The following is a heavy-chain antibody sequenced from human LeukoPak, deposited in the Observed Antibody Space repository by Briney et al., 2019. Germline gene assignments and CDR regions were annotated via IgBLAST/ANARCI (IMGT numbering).Heavy chain of an antibody. CDR3: ARDQRLGNSWFFLDY. CDR2: IYSGGST. D-gene: IGHD6-13*01. CDR1: GFTFTTYG. V-gene: IGHV3-66*01. J-gene: IGHJ4*02. Sequence: PGGSLRLSCVASGFTFTTYGMSWVRQAPGKGLEWVSVIYSGGSTYYADSVKGRFTISRDNSKNTLYLQMNSLRAEDTAVYYCARDQRLGNSWFFLDYWGQGTLVTVSS.